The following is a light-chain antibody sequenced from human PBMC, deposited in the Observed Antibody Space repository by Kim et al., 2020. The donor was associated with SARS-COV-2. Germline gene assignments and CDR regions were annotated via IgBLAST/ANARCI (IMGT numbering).Light chain of an antibody. CDR3: QKDNGAPWT. J-gene: IGKJ1*01. CDR1: QGINND. V-gene: IGKV1-27*01. CDR2: GAS. Sequence: DIRMTQSPSSLSASVGDRVTITCRASQGINNDLAWYQQKPGKVPNLLIYGASALQSGVPSRFSGRGSGTDFTLTISSLQPEDVAISYCQKDNGAPWTFGQGTKVDIK.